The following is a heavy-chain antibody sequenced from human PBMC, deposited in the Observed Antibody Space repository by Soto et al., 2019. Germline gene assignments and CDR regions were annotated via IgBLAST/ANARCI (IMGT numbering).Heavy chain of an antibody. V-gene: IGHV3-74*01. CDR2: INGGGRSI. CDR1: GFTFRNQW. CDR3: ASLIVGFDY. Sequence: GGSLRLSCAASGFTFRNQWMHWVRQAPGKALVWVSRINGGGRSIIYADSVKGRFTTSRDNAKNTLYLQMNSLTAEDTAVYYCASLIVGFDYWGQGTLVTVSS. D-gene: IGHD3-22*01. J-gene: IGHJ4*02.